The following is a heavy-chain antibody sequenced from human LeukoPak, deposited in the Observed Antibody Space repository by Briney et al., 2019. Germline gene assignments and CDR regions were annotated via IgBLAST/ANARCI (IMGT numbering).Heavy chain of an antibody. Sequence: GESLRLSCAASGFTFNAYAIHWVRQAPGKGLEWVAFIRKDGNDEKYADSVKGRFTISRDNSKNMVYLQMNNLQTEDTSIYYCAKDRGDYPPYFDHWGQGTLVTVSS. V-gene: IGHV3-30*02. CDR3: AKDRGDYPPYFDH. D-gene: IGHD2-21*02. CDR2: IRKDGNDE. J-gene: IGHJ4*02. CDR1: GFTFNAYA.